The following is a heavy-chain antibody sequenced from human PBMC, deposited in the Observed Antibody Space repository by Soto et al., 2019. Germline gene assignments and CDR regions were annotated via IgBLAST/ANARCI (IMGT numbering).Heavy chain of an antibody. Sequence: SETLSLTCTVSGGSISSSSYYWGWIRQPPGKGLEWIGSIYYSGSTYYNPSLKSRVTISVDTSKNQFSLKLSSVTAADTAVYYCAKGDSMTHFDYWGQGTLVTVSS. CDR1: GGSISSSSYY. D-gene: IGHD3-22*01. CDR3: AKGDSMTHFDY. J-gene: IGHJ4*02. CDR2: IYYSGST. V-gene: IGHV4-39*01.